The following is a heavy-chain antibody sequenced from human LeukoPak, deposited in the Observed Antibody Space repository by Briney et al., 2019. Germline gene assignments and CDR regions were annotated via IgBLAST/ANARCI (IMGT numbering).Heavy chain of an antibody. CDR2: FDPEDGET. D-gene: IGHD3-10*01. CDR3: ATDSYGSGSYCFDP. J-gene: IGHJ5*02. CDR1: GFTFTRYD. V-gene: IGHV1-24*01. Sequence: WASVKVSCKASGFTFTRYDINWVRQAPGKGLEWMGGFDPEDGETIYAQKFQGRVTMTEDTSTDTAYMELSSLRSEDTAVYYCATDSYGSGSYCFDPWGQGTLVTVSS.